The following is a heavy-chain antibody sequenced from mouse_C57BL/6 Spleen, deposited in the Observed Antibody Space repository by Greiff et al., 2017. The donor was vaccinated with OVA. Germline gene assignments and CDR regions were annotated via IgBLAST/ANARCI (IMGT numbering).Heavy chain of an antibody. D-gene: IGHD2-2*01. Sequence: QVQLKQSGPGLVAPSQSLSITCTVSGFSFTSYAISWVRQPPGKGLEWLGVIWTGGGTNYNSALKSRLSISKDNSKSQVFLKMNSLQTDDTARYYCARKSDGYDVDAMDYWGQGTSVTVSS. CDR1: GFSFTSYA. V-gene: IGHV2-9-1*01. CDR3: ARKSDGYDVDAMDY. CDR2: IWTGGGT. J-gene: IGHJ4*01.